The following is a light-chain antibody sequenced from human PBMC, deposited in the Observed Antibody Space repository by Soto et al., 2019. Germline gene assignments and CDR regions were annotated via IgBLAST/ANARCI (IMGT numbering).Light chain of an antibody. CDR1: SSDIGGYNY. Sequence: QSVLTQPASVSGSPGQSVTFSCTGTSSDIGGYNYVSWYQQHPGKAPKLMIYEVSNRPSGVSNRFSGSKSGNKASLTIYGLQAEDEADYYCSSYTSSSTYVFGTGTKVTVL. V-gene: IGLV2-14*01. J-gene: IGLJ1*01. CDR3: SSYTSSSTYV. CDR2: EVS.